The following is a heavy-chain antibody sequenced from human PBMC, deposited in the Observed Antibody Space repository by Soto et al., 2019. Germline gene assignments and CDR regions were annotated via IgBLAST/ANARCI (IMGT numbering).Heavy chain of an antibody. CDR3: ARVSNYGDYLYFDY. J-gene: IGHJ4*02. D-gene: IGHD4-17*01. CDR2: IYHSGST. Sequence: QLQLQESGSGLVKPSQTLSLTCAVSGGSISSGGYSWSWIRQPPGKGLEWIGYIYHSGSTYYNPSLKSRVTISVARSKNQFSLKLSSVTAADTAVYYCARVSNYGDYLYFDYWGQGTLVTVSS. V-gene: IGHV4-30-2*01. CDR1: GGSISSGGYS.